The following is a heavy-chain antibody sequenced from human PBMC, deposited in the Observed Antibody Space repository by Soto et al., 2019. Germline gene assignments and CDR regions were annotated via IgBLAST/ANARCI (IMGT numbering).Heavy chain of an antibody. V-gene: IGHV4-59*01. D-gene: IGHD6-13*01. CDR3: ARGLGGSSWNPAHYYYYMDV. CDR2: IYYSGST. CDR1: GVSIISYY. Sequence: PSETLSLTCTVSGVSIISYYWIWIRQPPGKGLEWIGYIYYSGSTNYNPSLKSRVTISVDTSKNQFSLKLSSVTAADTAVYYCARGLGGSSWNPAHYYYYMDVWGKGTTVTVSS. J-gene: IGHJ6*03.